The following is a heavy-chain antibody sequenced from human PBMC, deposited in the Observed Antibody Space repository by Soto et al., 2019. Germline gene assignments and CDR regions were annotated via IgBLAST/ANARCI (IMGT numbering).Heavy chain of an antibody. CDR1: ELNFRGFA. V-gene: IGHV3-30-3*01. CDR2: ISYDGSNK. J-gene: IGHJ4*02. D-gene: IGHD2-2*01. Sequence: PGGPQRQSYSAAELNFRGFAVHWVRQAPGQGLEWVAVISYDGSNKYYADSVKGRFTISRDNSKNTLYLQMNSLRAEDTAVYYCARGPSSLTRFDYWGQGTLVTVSS. CDR3: ARGPSSLTRFDY.